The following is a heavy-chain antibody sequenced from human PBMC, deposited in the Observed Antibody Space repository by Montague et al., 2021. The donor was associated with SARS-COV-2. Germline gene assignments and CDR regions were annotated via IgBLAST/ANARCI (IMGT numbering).Heavy chain of an antibody. CDR1: GFTFSSYA. CDR2: ISGSGGST. V-gene: IGHV3-23*01. D-gene: IGHD1-14*01. J-gene: IGHJ4*02. Sequence: SLRLSCAASGFTFSSYAMSWVRQAPGKGLEWVSAISGSGGSTYYADSVKGRFTISRDNAKNSLYLQMNSLRAEDTALYYCVRGFRNGPFDVWGQGTLVSVSS. CDR3: VRGFRNGPFDV.